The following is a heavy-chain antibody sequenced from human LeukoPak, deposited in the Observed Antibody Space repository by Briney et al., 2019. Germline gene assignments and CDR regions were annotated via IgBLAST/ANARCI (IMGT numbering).Heavy chain of an antibody. CDR3: AAKRRGGGYSGYGSDY. CDR2: ISGTGVST. D-gene: IGHD5-12*01. Sequence: GGSLRLSCAASGFTFSDYAMSWVRQAPEKGLEWVASISGTGVSTYYADSVKGRFTISRDNSKNTLYLQMTSLRAEDTAVYYCAAKRRGGGYSGYGSDYWGQGTLVTVSS. CDR1: GFTFSDYA. J-gene: IGHJ4*02. V-gene: IGHV3-23*01.